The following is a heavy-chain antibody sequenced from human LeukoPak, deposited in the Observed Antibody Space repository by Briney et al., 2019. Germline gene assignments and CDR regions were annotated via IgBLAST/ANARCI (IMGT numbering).Heavy chain of an antibody. CDR2: ISSSSSYI. CDR3: ARDYAPSYYDFWSGYSYNWFDP. Sequence: PGGSLRLSCAASGFTFSSYSMNWVRQAPGKGLEWVSSISSSSSYIYYADSVKGRFTISRDNAKNSLYLQMNSLRAEDTAVYYCARDYAPSYYDFWSGYSYNWFDPWGQGTLVTVSS. J-gene: IGHJ5*02. D-gene: IGHD3-3*01. CDR1: GFTFSSYS. V-gene: IGHV3-21*01.